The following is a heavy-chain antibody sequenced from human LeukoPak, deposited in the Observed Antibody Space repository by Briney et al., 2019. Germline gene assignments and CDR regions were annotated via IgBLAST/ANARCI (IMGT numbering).Heavy chain of an antibody. V-gene: IGHV1-2*02. CDR1: GYTFTGYY. J-gene: IGHJ4*02. CDR2: INPNSGDT. CDR3: ARDKNPTVFDF. Sequence: ASVKVSCKASGYTFTGYYLHWVRQAPGQGLEWMGCINPNSGDTNYAQKFQGRVTMTRDTSISTAYMELSRLRSDDTAVYYCARDKNPTVFDFWGQGTLVTVS.